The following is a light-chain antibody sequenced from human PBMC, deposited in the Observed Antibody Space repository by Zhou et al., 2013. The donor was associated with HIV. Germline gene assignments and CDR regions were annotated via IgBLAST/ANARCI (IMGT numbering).Light chain of an antibody. J-gene: IGKJ2*01. CDR3: QQLNSYPPYT. CDR1: QGINSY. V-gene: IGKV1-9*01. Sequence: DIQLTQSPSFLSASVGDRVTITCRASQGINSYVAWYQQNPGKAPKLLIYAASTLQGGVPSRFSGSGSGTEFTLTITSLQPEDFAIYYCQQLNSYPPYTFGQGTRLEIK. CDR2: AAS.